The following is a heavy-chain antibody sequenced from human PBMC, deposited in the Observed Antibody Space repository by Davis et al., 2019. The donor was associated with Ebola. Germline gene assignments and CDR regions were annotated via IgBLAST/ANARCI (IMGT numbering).Heavy chain of an antibody. Sequence: AASVKVSCKASGYTFTGYYVHWVRQAPGQGLEWMGWINPNSGGTNYAQKFQGRVTLTRDTSISTAYMELSRLTPDDTAVYYCASVTWSNHDDFDYWGQGTLVTVSS. CDR3: ASVTWSNHDDFDY. CDR2: INPNSGGT. V-gene: IGHV1-2*02. D-gene: IGHD3-3*01. J-gene: IGHJ4*02. CDR1: GYTFTGYY.